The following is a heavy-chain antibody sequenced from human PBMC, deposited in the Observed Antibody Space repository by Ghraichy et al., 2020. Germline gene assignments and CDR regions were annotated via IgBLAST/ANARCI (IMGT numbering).Heavy chain of an antibody. D-gene: IGHD2-8*01. CDR1: GFSFSDYN. CDR3: VRDNGNSAPDYAFDI. J-gene: IGHJ3*02. V-gene: IGHV3-48*02. CDR2: ISYSSVTI. Sequence: GGSLKLSCADSGFSFSDYNMNWVRQAPGKGLEWVSYISYSSVTIYYVDSVKGRFTISRDNAKNSLYLQMNSLRDEDTAVYYCVRDNGNSAPDYAFDIWGQGTMVTVSS.